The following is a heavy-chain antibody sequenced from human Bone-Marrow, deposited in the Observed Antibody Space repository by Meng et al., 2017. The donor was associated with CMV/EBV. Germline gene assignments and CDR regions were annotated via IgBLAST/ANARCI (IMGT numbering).Heavy chain of an antibody. CDR3: ARLKGSYYFDY. V-gene: IGHV4-59*12. CDR1: GGSISSYY. J-gene: IGHJ4*02. CDR2: IYYSGST. Sequence: GSLRLSCTVSGGSISSYYWSWIRQPPGKGLEWIGYIYYSGSTNYNPSLKSRVTISVDTSKNQFSLKLSSVTAADTAVYYCARLKGSYYFDYWGQGTLVTVSS.